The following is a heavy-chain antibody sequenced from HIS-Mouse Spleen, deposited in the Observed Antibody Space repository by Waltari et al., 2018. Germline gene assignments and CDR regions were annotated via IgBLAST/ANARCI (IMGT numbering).Heavy chain of an antibody. CDR1: GGSISSSSYY. CDR2: IYYSGST. D-gene: IGHD6-13*01. J-gene: IGHJ2*01. CDR3: AREIPYSSSWYDWYFDL. Sequence: QLQLQESGPGLVKPSETLSLTCTVSGGSISSSSYYWGWIRQPPWKGLVWFGSIYYSGSTKYDPPLQGRVTMSVDTSKKQFSLKLSSVTAADTAVYYCAREIPYSSSWYDWYFDLWGRGTLVTVSS. V-gene: IGHV4-39*07.